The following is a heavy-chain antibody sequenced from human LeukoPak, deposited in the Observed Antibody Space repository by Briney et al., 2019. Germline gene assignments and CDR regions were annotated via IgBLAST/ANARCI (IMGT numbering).Heavy chain of an antibody. J-gene: IGHJ5*02. CDR1: GGSFSGYY. D-gene: IGHD6-6*01. V-gene: IGHV4-34*01. CDR2: INHSGST. CDR3: ARTRQYSSSSRWLDP. Sequence: PSETLSLTCAVYGGSFSGYYWSWIRQPPGKGLEWIGEINHSGSTNYNPSLKSRVTISVDTSKNQFSLKLSSVTAADTALYYCARTRQYSSSSRWLDPWGQGTLVTVSS.